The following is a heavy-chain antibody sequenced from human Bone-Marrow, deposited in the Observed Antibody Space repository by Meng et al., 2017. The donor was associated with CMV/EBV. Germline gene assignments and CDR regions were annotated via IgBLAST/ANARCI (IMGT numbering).Heavy chain of an antibody. CDR3: ERGAGRFLEWVLKYDYCYGMDV. V-gene: IGHV1-69*05. D-gene: IGHD3-3*01. J-gene: IGHJ6*02. Sequence: SSVNVTCKCSRCTQHIHAFSTVGQAPGRGVEWMGGIISIFGTANYAQKVQGRVTITTDESTSTAHMELSSLRSEDTAVYYCERGAGRFLEWVLKYDYCYGMDVWGQGTTVTVSS. CDR2: IISIFGTA. CDR1: RCTQHIHA.